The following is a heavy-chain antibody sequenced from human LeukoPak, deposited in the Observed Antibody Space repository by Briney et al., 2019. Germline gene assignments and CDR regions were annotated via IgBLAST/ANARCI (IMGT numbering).Heavy chain of an antibody. V-gene: IGHV4-39*01. CDR3: AGSGFGESTFDY. CDR2: IYYSGST. D-gene: IGHD3-10*01. CDR1: GGSISSSSYY. J-gene: IGHJ4*02. Sequence: SETLSLTCTVSGGSISSSSYYWGWIRQPPGKGLEWIGSIYYSGSTYYNPSLKSRVTISVDTSKNQFSLKLSSATAADTAVYYCAGSGFGESTFDYWGQGTLVTVSS.